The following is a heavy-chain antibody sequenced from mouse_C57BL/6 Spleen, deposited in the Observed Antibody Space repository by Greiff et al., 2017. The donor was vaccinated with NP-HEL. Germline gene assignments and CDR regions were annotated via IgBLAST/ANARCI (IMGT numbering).Heavy chain of an antibody. CDR3: AREGTTVVATPQAMDY. Sequence: QVQLKQPGAELVKPGASVKLSCKASGYTFTSYWMHWVKQRPGQGLEWIGMIHPNSGSTNYNEKFKSKATLTVDKSSSTAYMQLSSLTSEDSAVDYCAREGTTVVATPQAMDYWGQGTSVTVSS. V-gene: IGHV1-64*01. D-gene: IGHD1-1*01. CDR1: GYTFTSYW. CDR2: IHPNSGST. J-gene: IGHJ4*01.